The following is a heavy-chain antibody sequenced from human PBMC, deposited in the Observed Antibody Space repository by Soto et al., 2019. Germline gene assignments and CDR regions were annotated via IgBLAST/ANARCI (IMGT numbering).Heavy chain of an antibody. J-gene: IGHJ5*01. CDR2: IHYSGST. CDR1: GGSISGSY. D-gene: IGHD7-27*01. Sequence: KTSETLSLTCTVSGGSISGSYWSWIRQTPGKVLEWVGYIHYSGSTNYNPSLKSRVTMSVDSAKNQFSLQLTSVTAADTAVYFCARGRYCLTGRCFPNWFDSWGQGALVTVSS. V-gene: IGHV4-59*08. CDR3: ARGRYCLTGRCFPNWFDS.